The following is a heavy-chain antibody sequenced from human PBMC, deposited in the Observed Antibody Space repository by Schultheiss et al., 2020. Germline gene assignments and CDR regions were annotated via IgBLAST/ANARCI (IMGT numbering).Heavy chain of an antibody. D-gene: IGHD5-18*01. J-gene: IGHJ6*02. Sequence: SETLSLTCTVSGGSISSSSYYWGWIRQPPGKGLEWIGSIYYSGSTYYNPSLKSRVTISVDTSKNQFSLKLSSVTAADTAVYYCARDSGTAMAYYYYYYGMDVWGQGTTVTVSS. CDR2: IYYSGST. V-gene: IGHV4-39*02. CDR1: GGSISSSSYY. CDR3: ARDSGTAMAYYYYYYGMDV.